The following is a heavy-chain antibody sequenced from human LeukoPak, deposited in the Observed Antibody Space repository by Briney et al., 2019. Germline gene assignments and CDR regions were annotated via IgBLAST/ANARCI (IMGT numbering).Heavy chain of an antibody. CDR3: ARGWPSTSMRHKRNWYFDL. CDR1: GYTFTSYD. J-gene: IGHJ2*01. CDR2: MNPNSGNT. Sequence: GASVKVSCKASGYTFTSYDINWVRQATGQGLEWMGWMNPNSGNTGYAQKFQGRVTMTRDTSISTAYMELSSLRSEDTAVYYCARGWPSTSMRHKRNWYFDLWGRGTLVTVSS. D-gene: IGHD5-12*01. V-gene: IGHV1-8*01.